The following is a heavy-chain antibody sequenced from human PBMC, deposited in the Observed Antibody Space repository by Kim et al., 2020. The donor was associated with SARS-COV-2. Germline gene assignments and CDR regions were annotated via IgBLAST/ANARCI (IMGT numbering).Heavy chain of an antibody. V-gene: IGHV4-31*03. CDR2: IYYSGST. D-gene: IGHD3-10*01. CDR1: GGSISSGGYY. Sequence: SETLSLTCTVSGGSISSGGYYWSWIRQHPGKGLEWIGYIYYSGSTYYNPSLKSRVTISVDTSKNQFSLKLSSVTAADTAVYYCARWFGEFEYAFDIWGQGTMVTVSS. CDR3: ARWFGEFEYAFDI. J-gene: IGHJ3*02.